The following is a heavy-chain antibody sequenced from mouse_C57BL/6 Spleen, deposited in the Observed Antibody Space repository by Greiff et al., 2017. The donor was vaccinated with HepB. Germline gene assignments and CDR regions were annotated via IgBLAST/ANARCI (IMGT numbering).Heavy chain of an antibody. CDR2: IYPGDGDT. CDR1: GYAFSSSW. J-gene: IGHJ2*01. CDR3: ARGYYGSPFDY. Sequence: QVQLQQSGPELVKPGASVKISCKASGYAFSSSWMIWVKQRPGKGLEWIGRIYPGDGDTNYNGKFKGKATLTADKSSSTAYMQLSSLTSEDSAVYFCARGYYGSPFDYWGQGTTLTVSS. D-gene: IGHD1-1*01. V-gene: IGHV1-82*01.